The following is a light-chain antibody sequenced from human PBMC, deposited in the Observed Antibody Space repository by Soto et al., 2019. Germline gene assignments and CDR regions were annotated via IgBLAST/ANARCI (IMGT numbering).Light chain of an antibody. CDR1: QSVSSSY. CDR2: GAS. J-gene: IGKJ3*01. CDR3: QQYGRSPSFT. Sequence: EIVLTQSPGTLSLSPGERATLSCRASQSVSSSYLGWYQQKPGQAPRLLIHGASSRATCIPDRFSGSGSGTDFTLTIRRLEPEDFAVYYCQQYGRSPSFTFPPGTPVDIK. V-gene: IGKV3-20*01.